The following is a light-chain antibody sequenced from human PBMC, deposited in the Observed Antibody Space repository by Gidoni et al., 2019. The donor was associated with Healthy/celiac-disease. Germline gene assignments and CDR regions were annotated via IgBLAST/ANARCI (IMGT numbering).Light chain of an antibody. CDR1: ISDVGGYNY. CDR2: DVS. Sequence: QSALTQPASVSGSPGQPITISCTGTISDVGGYNYVSWYQQHPGNAPKLMIYDVSNRPSGVSNLFSGSKSGNTASLTISGLHAEDEADYYCSSYTSSSTLEVFGGGTKLTVL. J-gene: IGLJ2*01. V-gene: IGLV2-14*03. CDR3: SSYTSSSTLEV.